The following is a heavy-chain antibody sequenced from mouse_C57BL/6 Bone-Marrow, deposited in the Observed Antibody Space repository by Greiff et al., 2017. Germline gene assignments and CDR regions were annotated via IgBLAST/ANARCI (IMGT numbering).Heavy chain of an antibody. CDR2: IDPENGDT. V-gene: IGHV14-4*01. CDR3: TTYYSNSYYFDY. CDR1: GFNIKDDY. Sequence: VQLQQSGAELVRPGASVKLSCTASGFNIKDDYMHWVKQRPEQGPEWIGWIDPENGDTEYASKFQGKATITADTSSNTAYLQLSSLTSEDTAVYYCTTYYSNSYYFDYWGQGTTLTVSS. D-gene: IGHD2-5*01. J-gene: IGHJ2*01.